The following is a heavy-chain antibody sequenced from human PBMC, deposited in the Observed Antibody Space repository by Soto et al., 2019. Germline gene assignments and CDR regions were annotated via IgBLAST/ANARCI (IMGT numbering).Heavy chain of an antibody. CDR1: GFTFPSSA. CDR3: ARELYSCGAEWPYYMDY. D-gene: IGHD2-21*01. V-gene: IGHV1-58*01. CDR2: IVVGSGNT. Sequence: SVKVSCKASGFTFPSSAVQWVRQARGQRLEWIGWIVVGSGNTNYAQKFQERVTITRDMSTSTAYMELSSLRSEDTAVYYCARELYSCGAEWPYYMDYWGQGTLVTVSS. J-gene: IGHJ4*02.